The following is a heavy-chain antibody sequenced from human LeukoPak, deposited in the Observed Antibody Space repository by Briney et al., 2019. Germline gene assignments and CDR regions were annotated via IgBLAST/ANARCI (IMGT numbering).Heavy chain of an antibody. CDR1: GFMFATYG. CDR2: IGYNEGDTQ. CDR3: VKGGRGGLYWENDYYYYMDV. V-gene: IGHV3-33*06. D-gene: IGHD1-26*01. J-gene: IGHJ6*03. Sequence: GGSLRLSCAASGFMFATYGMHWVRQAPGKGLQWVAVIGYNEGDTQYYGDSVKGRFTISRDNSKNTLYLQMNSLRAGDTAVYYCVKGGRGGLYWENDYYYYMDVWGKGATVIVSS.